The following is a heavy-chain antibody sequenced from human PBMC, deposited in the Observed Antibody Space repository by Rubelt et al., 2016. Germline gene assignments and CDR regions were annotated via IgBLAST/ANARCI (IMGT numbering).Heavy chain of an antibody. CDR1: TFSSYA. CDR2: IIPIFGTA. CDR3: ARKSYGGTGYYFDY. V-gene: IGHV1-69*01. Sequence: TFSSYAISWVRQAPGQGLEWKGGIIPIFGTANYAQKFQGRVTITADESTNTAYMELSSLRSEDTAVYYCARKSYGGTGYYFDYWGQGTLVTVSS. D-gene: IGHD4-23*01. J-gene: IGHJ4*02.